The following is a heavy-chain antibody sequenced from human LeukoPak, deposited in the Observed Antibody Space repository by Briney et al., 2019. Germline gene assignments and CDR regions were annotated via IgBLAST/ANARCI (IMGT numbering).Heavy chain of an antibody. V-gene: IGHV4-34*01. Sequence: SETLSLTCAVYGGSFSGYYWSWIRQPPGKGLEWIGEINHSGSTNYNPSLKSRVTISVDTSKNQFSLKLTSVTAADTAVYYCARDSSGYYRIDYWGQGTLVTVSS. CDR3: ARDSSGYYRIDY. CDR2: INHSGST. CDR1: GGSFSGYY. D-gene: IGHD3-22*01. J-gene: IGHJ4*02.